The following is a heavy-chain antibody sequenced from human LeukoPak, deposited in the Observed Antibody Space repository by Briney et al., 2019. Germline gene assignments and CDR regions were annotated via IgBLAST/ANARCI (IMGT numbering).Heavy chain of an antibody. CDR2: IYPGDSDT. Sequence: GESLKISCQGSGYSFTTYWISWVRQMPGKGLEWMGIIYPGDSDTRYSPSFQGQVTISADKSISTAYLQWSSLKASDTAMCYCARHGNLNYEDYWGQGTLVTVSS. D-gene: IGHD1-7*01. CDR1: GYSFTTYW. V-gene: IGHV5-51*01. J-gene: IGHJ4*02. CDR3: ARHGNLNYEDY.